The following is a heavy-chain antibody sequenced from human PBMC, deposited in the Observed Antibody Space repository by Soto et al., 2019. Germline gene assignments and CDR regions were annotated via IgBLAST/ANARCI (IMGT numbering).Heavy chain of an antibody. J-gene: IGHJ5*02. CDR3: VRRHVSATGIDWFDP. V-gene: IGHV1-3*01. D-gene: IGHD6-13*01. CDR1: GYTFTSYG. CDR2: VNAANGDT. Sequence: ASVKVSCKASGYTFTSYGIHWVRQAPGQRLEWMGWVNAANGDTKYSPKFRGRVTITRDTSASTAYMELSSLRSEDTAVYYCVRRHVSATGIDWFDPWGQGTLVTVSS.